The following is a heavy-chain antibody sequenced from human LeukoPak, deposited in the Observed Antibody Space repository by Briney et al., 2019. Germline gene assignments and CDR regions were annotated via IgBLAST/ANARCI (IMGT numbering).Heavy chain of an antibody. CDR2: ISGSGDST. CDR3: AKDVGGAVAGFFDY. V-gene: IGHV3-23*01. J-gene: IGHJ4*02. D-gene: IGHD6-19*01. Sequence: PGGSLRLSCAASGFTFSDHAMDWVRQAPGKGLEWVSAISGSGDSTYYADSVKGRFTISRDNSKNTLYLQMNSLRAEDTAVYYCAKDVGGAVAGFFDYWGQGTLVTVSS. CDR1: GFTFSDHA.